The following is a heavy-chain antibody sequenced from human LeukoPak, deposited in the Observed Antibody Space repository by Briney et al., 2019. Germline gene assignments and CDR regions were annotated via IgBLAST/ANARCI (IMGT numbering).Heavy chain of an antibody. CDR2: IRLVGATK. V-gene: IGHV3-30*02. CDR3: AQEIKDRYCSCAQNCLFDS. D-gene: IGHD2-15*01. J-gene: IGHJ4*01. CDR1: GFTFSSYG. Sequence: PGGSLRLSCAASGFTFSSYGMHWVRQAPGRGLDWVAVIRLVGATKYYAQSVRGRFTISRDNSKNTLGLQMHSLRAEDTAVYYCAQEIKDRYCSCAQNCLFDSWGHGTLVTVSS.